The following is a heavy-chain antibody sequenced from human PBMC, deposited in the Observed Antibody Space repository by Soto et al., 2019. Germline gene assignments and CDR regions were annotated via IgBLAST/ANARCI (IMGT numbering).Heavy chain of an antibody. CDR2: IFSNDEK. J-gene: IGHJ4*02. CDR3: ARINYDFWSGYYPTGFDY. Sequence: SGPTLVNPTETLTLTCTVSGFSLSNARMGVSWIRQPPGKALEWLAHIFSNDEKSYSTSLKSRLTISKDTSKSQVVLTMNNIDPVDTATYYCARINYDFWSGYYPTGFDYWGQGTLVTVS. CDR1: GFSLSNARMG. V-gene: IGHV2-26*01. D-gene: IGHD3-3*01.